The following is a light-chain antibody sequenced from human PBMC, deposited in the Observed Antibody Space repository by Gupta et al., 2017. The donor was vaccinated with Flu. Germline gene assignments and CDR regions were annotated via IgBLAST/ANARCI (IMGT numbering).Light chain of an antibody. Sequence: QSVLTQPPSVSGAPGQRVTISCTGSSSNIGAGYDVHWYQQLPGTAPKLLIYGNSTRPSGVPDRFSGSKSGTSASLAITGLRAEDEADYYCQSYDSSLSGSVFGGGTKLTVL. CDR1: SSNIGAGYD. V-gene: IGLV1-40*01. CDR2: GNS. J-gene: IGLJ2*01. CDR3: QSYDSSLSGSV.